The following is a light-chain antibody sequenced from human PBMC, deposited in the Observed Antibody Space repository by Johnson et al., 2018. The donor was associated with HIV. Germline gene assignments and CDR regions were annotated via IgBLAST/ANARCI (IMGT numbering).Light chain of an antibody. J-gene: IGLJ1*01. CDR1: NSNIGNNY. CDR3: GTWDSILTVYV. V-gene: IGLV1-51*01. Sequence: QPVLTQPPSVSAAPGQKVTISCSGSNSNIGNNYVSWYQQVPGAAPKLLIYDNNERPSGIPDRFSGSKSGTSATLGITGLQTGDEAEYYGGTWDSILTVYVFGTGTKGTVL. CDR2: DNN.